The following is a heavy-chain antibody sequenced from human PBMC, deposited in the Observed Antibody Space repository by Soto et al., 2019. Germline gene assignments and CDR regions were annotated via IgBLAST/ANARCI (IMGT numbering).Heavy chain of an antibody. Sequence: SETLSLTCAVYGGSFSGYYWSWIRQPPGKGLEWIGEIDHSGSTNYNPSLKSRVTMSVDTSKNQFSLKLSSVTAADTAVYYCAREAAGMNYWGQGTLVTVSS. CDR2: IDHSGST. D-gene: IGHD6-13*01. CDR3: AREAAGMNY. J-gene: IGHJ4*02. CDR1: GGSFSGYY. V-gene: IGHV4-34*01.